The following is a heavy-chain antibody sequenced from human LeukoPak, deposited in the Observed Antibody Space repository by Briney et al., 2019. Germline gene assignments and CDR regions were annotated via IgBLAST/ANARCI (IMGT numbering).Heavy chain of an antibody. CDR1: GGSFSGYY. D-gene: IGHD3-9*01. J-gene: IGHJ4*02. Sequence: PSETLSLTCAVHGGSFSGYYWNWIRQPPGKGLEWIGEINHSGSTNYNPSLKSRVTISVDTSKNQFSLKLSSVTAADTAVYYCASPHYDILTGYSQRSRAGFGYWGQGTLVTVSS. V-gene: IGHV4-34*01. CDR3: ASPHYDILTGYSQRSRAGFGY. CDR2: INHSGST.